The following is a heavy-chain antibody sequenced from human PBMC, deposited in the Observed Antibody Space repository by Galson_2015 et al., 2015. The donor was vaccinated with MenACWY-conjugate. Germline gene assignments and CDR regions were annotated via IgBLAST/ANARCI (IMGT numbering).Heavy chain of an antibody. D-gene: IGHD3-16*01. CDR3: VRIFYDADGYYYDS. Sequence: LRLSCAGSGFIFSAYAMHWVRQAPGKGLEFVSTINEGGTNRFYADSVKGRFTISRDNPKNTMYLQMSSLRPEDTAIYYCVRIFYDADGYYYDSWGQGNLVTVSP. J-gene: IGHJ4*02. V-gene: IGHV3-64D*06. CDR1: GFIFSAYA. CDR2: INEGGTNR.